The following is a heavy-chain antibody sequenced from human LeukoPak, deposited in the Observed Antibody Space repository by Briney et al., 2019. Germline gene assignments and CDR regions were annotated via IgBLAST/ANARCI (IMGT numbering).Heavy chain of an antibody. D-gene: IGHD3-16*02. Sequence: SETLSLTCTVSGGSISSSSYYWGWIRQPPGKGLEWIGSIYYSGSTYYNPSLKSRVTISVDTSKNQFSLKLSSVTAADTAVYYCAAVRLGELSSPDAFDIWGQGTMVTVSS. CDR2: IYYSGST. J-gene: IGHJ3*02. CDR3: AAVRLGELSSPDAFDI. CDR1: GGSISSSSYY. V-gene: IGHV4-39*07.